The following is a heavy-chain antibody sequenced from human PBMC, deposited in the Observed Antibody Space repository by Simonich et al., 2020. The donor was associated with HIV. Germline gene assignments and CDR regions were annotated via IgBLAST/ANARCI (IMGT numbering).Heavy chain of an antibody. D-gene: IGHD3-3*01. V-gene: IGHV4-34*01. J-gene: IGHJ4*02. Sequence: QVQLQQWGAGLLKPSETLSLTCAVYGGSFSGYYWSWIRQPPGKGLEWIGEINHSGNTNYKSSLNSRATISVDKSKNQFSLKLSSVTAADTAIYYCARRDRELILYFDYWGQGNLVIVSS. CDR1: GGSFSGYY. CDR2: INHSGNT. CDR3: ARRDRELILYFDY.